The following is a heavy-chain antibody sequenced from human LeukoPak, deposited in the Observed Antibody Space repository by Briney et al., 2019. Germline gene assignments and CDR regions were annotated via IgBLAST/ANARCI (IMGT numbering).Heavy chain of an antibody. V-gene: IGHV3-21*01. Sequence: GRTLRLSCAAYGFTFSGYSMNWVRQAPGKGLEWVSSISSSSSYIYYADSVKGRFTISRDNAKNSLYLQMNSLRAEDTAVYYCARDRIAVARDYYGMDVWGKGTTVTVSS. CDR3: ARDRIAVARDYYGMDV. CDR2: ISSSSSYI. CDR1: GFTFSGYS. D-gene: IGHD6-19*01. J-gene: IGHJ6*04.